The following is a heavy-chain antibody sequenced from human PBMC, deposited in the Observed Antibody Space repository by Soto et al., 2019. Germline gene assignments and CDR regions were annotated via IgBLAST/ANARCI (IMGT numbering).Heavy chain of an antibody. CDR2: ISSSSSTI. D-gene: IGHD1-26*01. J-gene: IGHJ4*02. V-gene: IGHV3-48*02. CDR1: GFTFSSYS. Sequence: PGGSLRLSCAASGFTFSSYSMNWVRQAPGKGLEWVSYISSSSSTIYYADSVKGRFTISRDNAKNSLYLQMNSLRDEDTAVYYCARDLRGSYYPHFDYCGQGTLVTVSS. CDR3: ARDLRGSYYPHFDY.